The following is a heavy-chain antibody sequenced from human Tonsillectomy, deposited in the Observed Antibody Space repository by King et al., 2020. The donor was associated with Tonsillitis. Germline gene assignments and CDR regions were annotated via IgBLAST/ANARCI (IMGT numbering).Heavy chain of an antibody. CDR1: GGSISSSDHY. CDR2: MDYSGNI. Sequence: LQLQESGPGVVKPSETLSLTCTVSGGSISSSDHYWAWIRQPPGKGLEWIGYMDYSGNIFNNPSLKGRITISGGTSENRFSLKLSSVTAADTAVYFCARYVSGSFDYWGQGALVTVS. CDR3: ARYVSGSFDY. J-gene: IGHJ4*02. V-gene: IGHV4-39*01. D-gene: IGHD1-26*01.